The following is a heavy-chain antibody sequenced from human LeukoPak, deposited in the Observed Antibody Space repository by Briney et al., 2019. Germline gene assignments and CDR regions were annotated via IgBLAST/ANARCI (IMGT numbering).Heavy chain of an antibody. J-gene: IGHJ4*02. CDR3: VSFYETY. CDR1: GFTFSSYA. D-gene: IGHD2-2*01. V-gene: IGHV3-23*01. CDR2: ISGSGGST. Sequence: GRSLRLSCAASGFTFSSYAMSWVRQAPGKGLEWVSVISGSGGSTYYADSVKGRFTISKDNAKNTVYLQMNNLRAEDTAVYYCVSFYETYWGRGTLVTVSS.